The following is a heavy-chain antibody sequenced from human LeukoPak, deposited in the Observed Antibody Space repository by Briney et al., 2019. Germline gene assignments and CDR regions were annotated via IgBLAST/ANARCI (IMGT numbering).Heavy chain of an antibody. Sequence: GGSLRLSCAASGFTFSYHGIHWVRQAPGKGLEWVALIRYDGNDKYYAKSVKGRFTISRDTSRNTVSLQMNSLRLEDTAIYYCAKPLMRDRWFGESWGQGTLVTVSS. CDR1: GFTFSYHG. CDR2: IRYDGNDK. CDR3: AKPLMRDRWFGES. J-gene: IGHJ5*02. D-gene: IGHD3-10*01. V-gene: IGHV3-30*02.